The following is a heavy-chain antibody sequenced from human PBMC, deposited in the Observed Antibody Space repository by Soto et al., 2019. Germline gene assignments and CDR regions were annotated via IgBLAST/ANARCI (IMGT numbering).Heavy chain of an antibody. J-gene: IGHJ6*02. Sequence: EASVKVSCKASGFTFTSSAMQWVRQARGQGLEWMGWINPNSGGTNYAQKFQGWVTMTRDTSISTAYMELSRLRSDDTAVYYCARGGSSLDYYYGMDVWGQGTTVTSP. V-gene: IGHV1-2*04. CDR3: ARGGSSLDYYYGMDV. CDR1: GFTFTSSA. CDR2: INPNSGGT.